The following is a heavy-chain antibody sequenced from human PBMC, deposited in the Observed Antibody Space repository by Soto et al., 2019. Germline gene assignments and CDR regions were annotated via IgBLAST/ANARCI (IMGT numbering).Heavy chain of an antibody. V-gene: IGHV4-30-4*01. CDR1: GGPIKTGADC. CDR2: VFYSGAT. CDR3: ARAGFSYGHLLF. D-gene: IGHD3-10*01. Sequence: SETLSLTCHVSGGPIKTGADCWNWIRQPPGKGLEWIGYVFYSGATNYSPSLKSRAAISMDTSKNQFSLSLTSVTAADTAVYDCARAGFSYGHLLFWGQGIRVIVSS. J-gene: IGHJ4*02.